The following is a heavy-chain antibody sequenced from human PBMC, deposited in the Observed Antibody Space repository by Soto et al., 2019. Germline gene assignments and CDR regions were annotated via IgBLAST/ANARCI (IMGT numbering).Heavy chain of an antibody. J-gene: IGHJ3*02. D-gene: IGHD6-19*01. CDR2: INPNSGGT. Sequence: QVQLVQSGAEVKKPGASVKVSCKASGYTFTGYYMHWVRQAPGQGLEWMGWINPNSGGTNYAQKFQGWVTMTRDTSISTAYMALSRLRSDDTAVSYSARASPEIIAVAGNNAFDIWGQGTMVTVSS. CDR3: ARASPEIIAVAGNNAFDI. V-gene: IGHV1-2*04. CDR1: GYTFTGYY.